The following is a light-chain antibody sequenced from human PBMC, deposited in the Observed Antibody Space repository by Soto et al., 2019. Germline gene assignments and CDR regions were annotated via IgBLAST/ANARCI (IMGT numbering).Light chain of an antibody. V-gene: IGLV4-60*02. CDR3: ETWDSNTVV. CDR2: LEGSGSY. CDR1: SGHSSYI. J-gene: IGLJ2*01. Sequence: QPVLTQLSSASASLGSSVKLTCTLSSGHSSYIIAWHQQQPGKAPRYLMKLEGSGSYNKGSGVPDRFSGSSSGADRYLTISNLQFEDEADYYCETWDSNTVVFGGGTKPPS.